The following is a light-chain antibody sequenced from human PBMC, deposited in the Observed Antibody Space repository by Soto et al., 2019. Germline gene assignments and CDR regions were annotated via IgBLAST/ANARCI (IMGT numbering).Light chain of an antibody. CDR3: QQYNGNLYS. CDR2: DAS. CDR1: HSVSSW. J-gene: IGKJ2*03. Sequence: DIQMTQSPSALSASVGDRVTITCRASHSVSSWLAWYQQKPGKAPKLLIYDASSLENEVSSRFSGSGSGTEFTLIISSLQPEDSATYFCQQYNGNLYSFGQGTKLEIK. V-gene: IGKV1-5*01.